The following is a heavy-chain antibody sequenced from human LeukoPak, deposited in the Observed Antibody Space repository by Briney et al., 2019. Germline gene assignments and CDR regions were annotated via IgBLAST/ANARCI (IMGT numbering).Heavy chain of an antibody. Sequence: SETLFLTCAVSGGSVRSDHWSWLRQPPGKGLEWLGYISDSGTTNYNPSLQSRHTISVDTSKNQFSLRLTSVTAADTAVYFCARVDILTGYYNNFDSWGQGTLVTVSS. CDR3: ARVDILTGYYNNFDS. D-gene: IGHD3-9*01. CDR2: ISDSGTT. V-gene: IGHV4-59*08. J-gene: IGHJ4*02. CDR1: GGSVRSDH.